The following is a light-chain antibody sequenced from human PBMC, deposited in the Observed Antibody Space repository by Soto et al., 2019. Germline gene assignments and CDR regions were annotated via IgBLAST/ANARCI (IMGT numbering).Light chain of an antibody. J-gene: IGLJ2*01. CDR3: CSYACSYTLV. CDR1: SSDVGGYNY. Sequence: QSVLTQPRSVSGSPGQSVTISCTGTSSDVGGYNYFSWYQQHPGKAPKLMIYDVSERPSGVPDRFSGSNSGNTASLTISGLQADDEAEYCGCSYACSYTLVFGGGTKLTVL. CDR2: DVS. V-gene: IGLV2-11*01.